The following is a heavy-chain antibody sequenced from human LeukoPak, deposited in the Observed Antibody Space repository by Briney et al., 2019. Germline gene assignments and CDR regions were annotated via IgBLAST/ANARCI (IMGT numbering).Heavy chain of an antibody. CDR3: ARGFYGSGSQFDY. V-gene: IGHV4-30-2*01. CDR2: IFHTGHT. CDR1: GGSISSGDYP. Sequence: SETLSLTCAVFGGSISSGDYPWSWIRQPPGKGLEWIGYIFHTGHTSYNPSLKSRVTISVDMSKNQLSLKLSSVAAADTAVYYCARGFYGSGSQFDYWGQGTLVTVSS. J-gene: IGHJ4*02. D-gene: IGHD3-10*01.